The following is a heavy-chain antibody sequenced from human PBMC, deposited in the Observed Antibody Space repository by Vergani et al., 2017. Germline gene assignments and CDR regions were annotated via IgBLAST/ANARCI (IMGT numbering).Heavy chain of an antibody. CDR3: ARDWHPYYLKTTYGMDV. CDR2: IIPILGIA. CDR1: GGTFSSYA. V-gene: IGHV1-69*04. Sequence: QVQLVQSGAEVKKPGSSVKVSCKASGGTFSSYAISWVRQAPGQGLEWMGRIIPILGIANYAQKFQGRVTITADKATSTAYMELSSLSSVTAADTAVYYCARDWHPYYLKTTYGMDVWGQGTTVTVSS. J-gene: IGHJ6*02. D-gene: IGHD3-10*01.